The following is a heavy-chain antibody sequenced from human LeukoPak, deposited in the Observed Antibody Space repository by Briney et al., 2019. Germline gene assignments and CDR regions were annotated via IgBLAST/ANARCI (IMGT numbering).Heavy chain of an antibody. V-gene: IGHV1-18*01. CDR2: ISAYNGNT. J-gene: IGHJ4*02. D-gene: IGHD3-22*01. CDR1: GYTFTSYG. Sequence: ASVKVSCKASGYTFTSYGISWVRRAPGQGLEWMGWISAYNGNTNYAQKLQGRVTMTTDTSTSTAYMELRSLRSDDTAVYYCARDRGYYYDSSGYYTLGYWGQGTLVTVSS. CDR3: ARDRGYYYDSSGYYTLGY.